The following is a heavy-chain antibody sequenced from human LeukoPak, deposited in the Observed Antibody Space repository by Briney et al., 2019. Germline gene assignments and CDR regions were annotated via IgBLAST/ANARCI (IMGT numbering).Heavy chain of an antibody. CDR2: VSNSGT. V-gene: IGHV4-61*01. CDR3: ARALGFYYYMDV. Sequence: PSETLYLTCTVSGGSVSNSYYWSWMRQSPGKGLEWIGYVSNSGTNYNPSLKSRVSISIDTSKNQFSLKLSSVTTADTAVYYCARALGFYYYMDVWGKGTTVTVSS. J-gene: IGHJ6*03. D-gene: IGHD7-27*01. CDR1: GGSVSNSYY.